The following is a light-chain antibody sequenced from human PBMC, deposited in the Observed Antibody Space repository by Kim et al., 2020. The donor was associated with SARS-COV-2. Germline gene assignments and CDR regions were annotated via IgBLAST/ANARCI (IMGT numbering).Light chain of an antibody. CDR1: SSDVGAYNL. CDR3: TSYTRSDTWV. V-gene: IGLV2-14*03. Sequence: GHSGTTACTGTSSDVGAYNLVSWYQQHPGKAPKFMIHDVSQRPSGVSNRFSGSKSGNTASLTISGLQAEDEADYYCTSYTRSDTWVFGGGTQLTVL. J-gene: IGLJ3*02. CDR2: DVS.